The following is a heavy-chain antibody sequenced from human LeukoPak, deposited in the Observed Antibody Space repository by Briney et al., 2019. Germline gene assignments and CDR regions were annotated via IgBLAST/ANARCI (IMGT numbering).Heavy chain of an antibody. D-gene: IGHD3-10*01. CDR2: ISAYNGNT. V-gene: IGHV1-18*01. J-gene: IGHJ6*02. CDR3: ARPITMVREYYYYGMDV. Sequence: ASVKVSCKASGYTFTSYGISWVRQAPGQGLEWMGWISAYNGNTNYAQKLRGRVTMTTDTSTSTAYMELRSLRSDDTAVYYCARPITMVREYYYYGMDVWAKGPRSPSP. CDR1: GYTFTSYG.